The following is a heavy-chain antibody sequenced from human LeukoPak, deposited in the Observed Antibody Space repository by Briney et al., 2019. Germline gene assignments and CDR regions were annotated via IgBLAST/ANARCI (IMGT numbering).Heavy chain of an antibody. CDR3: ARPRGPYSSGWYWFDY. V-gene: IGHV5-51*01. J-gene: IGHJ4*02. CDR1: GYSLTSYW. D-gene: IGHD6-19*01. Sequence: GESLKISCKGSGYSLTSYWIGWVRQMPGKGLEWMGIIYPGDSDTRYSPSFQGQVTISADKSISTAYLQWSSLKASDTAMYYCARPRGPYSSGWYWFDYWGQGTLVTVSS. CDR2: IYPGDSDT.